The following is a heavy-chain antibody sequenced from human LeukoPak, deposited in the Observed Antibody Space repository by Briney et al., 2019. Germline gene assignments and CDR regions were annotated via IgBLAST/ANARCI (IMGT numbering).Heavy chain of an antibody. CDR3: AREVFGVYGDYYFDY. CDR1: GGSISSGGYY. Sequence: SETLSLTCTVSGGSISSGGYYWSWIRQHPGKGLEWIGYIYYSGSTYYNPSLKSRVTISVDTSKNQFSLKLSSVTAADTAVYYCAREVFGVYGDYYFDYWGQGTLVTVSS. D-gene: IGHD4-17*01. CDR2: IYYSGST. V-gene: IGHV4-31*03. J-gene: IGHJ4*02.